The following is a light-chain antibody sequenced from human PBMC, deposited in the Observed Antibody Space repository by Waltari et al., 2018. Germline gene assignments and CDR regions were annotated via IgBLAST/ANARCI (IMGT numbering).Light chain of an antibody. CDR1: SSDVGAYKY. CDR2: EVS. Sequence: QSALTQPASVSGSPGQSITIPCTGTSSDVGAYKYVSWYQQHPGKVPKLMIYEVSNRPSGVSNRFSGSKSGNTASPTISGLQAEDEADYYCSSFSSSSTVVFGGGTKLTVL. CDR3: SSFSSSSTVV. J-gene: IGLJ2*01. V-gene: IGLV2-14*01.